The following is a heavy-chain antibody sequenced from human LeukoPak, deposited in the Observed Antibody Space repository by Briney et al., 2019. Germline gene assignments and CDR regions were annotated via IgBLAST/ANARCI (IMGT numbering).Heavy chain of an antibody. CDR1: GFTFSSYG. CDR3: AKAAGSWELLAFDI. CDR2: ISYDGSNK. D-gene: IGHD1-26*01. Sequence: GGSLRLSCAASGFTFSSYGMHWVRQAPGKGLEWVAVISYDGSNKYYADSVKGRFTISRDNSKNTLYLQMNSLRAEDTAVYYCAKAAGSWELLAFDIWGQGTMVTVSS. J-gene: IGHJ3*02. V-gene: IGHV3-30*18.